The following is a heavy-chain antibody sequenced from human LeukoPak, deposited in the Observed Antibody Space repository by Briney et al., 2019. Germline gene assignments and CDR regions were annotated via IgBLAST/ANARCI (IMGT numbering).Heavy chain of an antibody. CDR2: ISESGGSS. V-gene: IGHV3-23*01. Sequence: PGGSLRLSCVASEFNFKFYAMSWVRQAPGKGLEWVSTISESGGSSYYANSVKGRFTISRDNAKNSLYLQMNSLRAEDTAVYYCARDYYGSGSCDYWGQGTLVTVSS. CDR3: ARDYYGSGSCDY. J-gene: IGHJ4*02. D-gene: IGHD3-10*01. CDR1: EFNFKFYA.